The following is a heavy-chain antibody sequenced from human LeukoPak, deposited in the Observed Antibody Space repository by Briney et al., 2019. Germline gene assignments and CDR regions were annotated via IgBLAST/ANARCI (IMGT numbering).Heavy chain of an antibody. CDR2: IYYSGST. D-gene: IGHD3-16*01. J-gene: IGHJ6*03. CDR1: GGSISSSSYY. V-gene: IGHV4-39*07. Sequence: PSETLSLTCPVSGGSISSSSYYWGWIRQPPGKGLEWIGSIYYSGSTYYNPSLKSRVTISVGTSKNQFSLKLSSVTAADTAVYYCARVGYDYVWGQGQNYYYYMDVWGKGTTVTVSS. CDR3: ARVGYDYVWGQGQNYYYYMDV.